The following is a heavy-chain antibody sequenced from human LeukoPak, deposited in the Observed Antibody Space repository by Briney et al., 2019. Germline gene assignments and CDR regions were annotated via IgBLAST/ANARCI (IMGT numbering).Heavy chain of an antibody. V-gene: IGHV3-23*01. D-gene: IGHD1-26*01. CDR3: AKAVGVPGY. Sequence: GGSLRLSCAASGFTFNSYAMSWVRQAPGKGLEWVSAIRSSGDSTYYADSVKGRFTISRDNSKNTLYLQMNSLRAEDTAVYYCAKAVGVPGYWGQGTLVTVSS. J-gene: IGHJ4*02. CDR1: GFTFNSYA. CDR2: IRSSGDST.